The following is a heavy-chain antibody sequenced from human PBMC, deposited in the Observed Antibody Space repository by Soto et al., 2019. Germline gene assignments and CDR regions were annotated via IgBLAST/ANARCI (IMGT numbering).Heavy chain of an antibody. CDR1: GFTFSTYH. D-gene: IGHD2-15*01. Sequence: PGGSLRLSCAASGFTFSTYHMDWVRQAPGKGLEWVSSISSGGDYIHYADSVRGRFTVSRDNAKNSLYLQMNSLRAEDTAVYYCARDRVVATTLDKWGQGTPVTVSS. CDR2: ISSGGDYI. CDR3: ARDRVVATTLDK. J-gene: IGHJ4*02. V-gene: IGHV3-21*01.